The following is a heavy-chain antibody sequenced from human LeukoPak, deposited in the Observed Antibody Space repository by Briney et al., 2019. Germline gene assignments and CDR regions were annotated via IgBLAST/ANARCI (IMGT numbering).Heavy chain of an antibody. CDR1: GGSISSGGYS. V-gene: IGHV4-61*08. D-gene: IGHD1-26*01. Sequence: SETLSLTCAVSGGSISSGGYSWSWIRLPPGQGLEWIGCVYSSGGTTYNPSLKSRVTISVDTSRSQVSLNLSSVTVADTAIYFCAIFEKTIVGMSSGVLPLQAFGVWGHGTGVIVSS. J-gene: IGHJ3*01. CDR2: VYSSGGT. CDR3: AIFEKTIVGMSSGVLPLQAFGV.